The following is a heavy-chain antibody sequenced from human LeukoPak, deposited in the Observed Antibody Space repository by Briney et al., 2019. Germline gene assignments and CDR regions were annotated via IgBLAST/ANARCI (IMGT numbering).Heavy chain of an antibody. J-gene: IGHJ4*02. Sequence: GGSLRLSCAASGFTFSNYEMNGVRQAPGKGLEWISYISTSGNPIFYADSVKGRFTISRDNAKNSLYLQMNSLRAEDTAVYYCARGFAPHDYWGQGTLVTVSS. CDR3: ARGFAPHDY. CDR2: ISTSGNPI. V-gene: IGHV3-48*03. CDR1: GFTFSNYE.